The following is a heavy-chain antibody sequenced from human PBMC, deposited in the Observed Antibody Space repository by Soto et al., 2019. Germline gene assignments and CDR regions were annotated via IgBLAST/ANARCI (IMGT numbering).Heavy chain of an antibody. CDR3: ASLIRESFVVVPAANDAFDI. CDR2: ISSSSSTI. J-gene: IGHJ3*02. V-gene: IGHV3-48*01. Sequence: EVQLVESVGGLVQPGGSLRLSCAASGFTFSSYSMNWVRQAPGKGREWVSYISSSSSTIYYADSVKGRFTISRDNAKNSLYLQMNSLRAEDTAVYYCASLIRESFVVVPAANDAFDIWGQGTMVTVSS. CDR1: GFTFSSYS. D-gene: IGHD2-2*01.